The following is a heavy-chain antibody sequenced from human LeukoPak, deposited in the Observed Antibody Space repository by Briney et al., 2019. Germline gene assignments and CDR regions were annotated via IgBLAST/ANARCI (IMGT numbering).Heavy chain of an antibody. CDR1: GFTFSNYA. D-gene: IGHD3-16*02. CDR2: ISNNGGSA. CDR3: AKGLRLGELSSGFDY. Sequence: GGSLRLSCGASGFTFSNYAMNWVRQAPGKGLEWVSGISNNGGSAYYADSVKGRFTISRDNPRSTLYLQMNSLRAEDTAVYYCAKGLRLGELSSGFDYWGQGTLVTVSS. V-gene: IGHV3-23*01. J-gene: IGHJ4*02.